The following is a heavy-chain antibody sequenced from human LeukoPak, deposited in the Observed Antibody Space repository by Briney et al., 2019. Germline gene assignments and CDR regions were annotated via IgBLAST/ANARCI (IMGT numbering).Heavy chain of an antibody. D-gene: IGHD2-15*01. CDR3: AKGMIYCSGGSCYLGTFDI. Sequence: GGSLRLSCAASGFTFSSYVMSWVRQGPVKGLEWVSGISGGGGSTYYADSVKGRFTISRDNSKNTMYLQMSSLRAEDTAEYFCAKGMIYCSGGSCYLGTFDIWGQGTMDTVSS. CDR2: ISGGGGST. V-gene: IGHV3-23*01. CDR1: GFTFSSYV. J-gene: IGHJ3*02.